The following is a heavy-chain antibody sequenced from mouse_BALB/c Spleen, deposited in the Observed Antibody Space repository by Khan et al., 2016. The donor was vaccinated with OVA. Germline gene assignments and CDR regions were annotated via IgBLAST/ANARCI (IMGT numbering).Heavy chain of an antibody. CDR3: ARSGYDFFAY. V-gene: IGHV1-80*01. CDR1: GYVFSSYW. D-gene: IGHD2-14*01. Sequence: QVQLQQSGAELVRPGSSVKISCKASGYVFSSYWMNWVKPRPGPGLEWIGQIYPGDGVTKYNGKFKGKVTLTADKSSSTDYMPISSLTSEDSAVYFCARSGYDFFAYWGQGTMVTVSA. J-gene: IGHJ3*01. CDR2: IYPGDGVT.